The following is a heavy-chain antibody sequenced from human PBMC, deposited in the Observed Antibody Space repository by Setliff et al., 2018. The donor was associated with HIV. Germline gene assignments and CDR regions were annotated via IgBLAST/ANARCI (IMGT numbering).Heavy chain of an antibody. D-gene: IGHD6-19*01. CDR1: GGSIFSSSYY. J-gene: IGHJ4*02. CDR2: IFYSGSS. CDR3: ASSGWLPYFDY. Sequence: PSETLSLTCTVSGGSIFSSSYYWGWIRQPPGQGLEWIANIFYSGSSYYNPSLTSRVTISVDTSKNQFSLKLSSVTAADTAVYYCASSGWLPYFDYWGQGTLVTVSS. V-gene: IGHV4-39*07.